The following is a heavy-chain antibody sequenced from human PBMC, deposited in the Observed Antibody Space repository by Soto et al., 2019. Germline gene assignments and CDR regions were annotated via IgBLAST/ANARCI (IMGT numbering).Heavy chain of an antibody. CDR1: GYSFTSYW. CDR2: IDPSDSYT. J-gene: IGHJ6*02. V-gene: IGHV5-10-1*01. Sequence: GASLKISCKGSGYSFTSYWISWVRQMPGKGLACMGRIDPSDSYTNYSPSFQGHFTISADKTISTAYLQWSSLKASVTAMYYCARLCGGSGKRRTPGYYYYGMDVWGQGTTGTVSS. CDR3: ARLCGGSGKRRTPGYYYYGMDV. D-gene: IGHD2-15*01.